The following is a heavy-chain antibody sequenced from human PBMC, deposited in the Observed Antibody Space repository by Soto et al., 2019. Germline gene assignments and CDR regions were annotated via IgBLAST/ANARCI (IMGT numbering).Heavy chain of an antibody. D-gene: IGHD2-2*01. CDR2: ISYDGSHK. V-gene: IGHV3-30-3*01. J-gene: IGHJ6*02. Sequence: GSLRLSCAASGFIFTSYAMHWVRQAPGTGLEWVAVISYDGSHKLYADSVKGRFTISRDNSKNTVYLEVDSLRSEDTAVYFCARDFKARFSSSTYYGMDVWGQGTTVTVYS. CDR1: GFIFTSYA. CDR3: ARDFKARFSSSTYYGMDV.